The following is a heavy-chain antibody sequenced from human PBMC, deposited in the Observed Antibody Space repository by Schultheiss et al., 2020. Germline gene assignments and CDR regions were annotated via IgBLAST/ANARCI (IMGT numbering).Heavy chain of an antibody. J-gene: IGHJ5*02. D-gene: IGHD2-15*01. CDR1: GFTFSSYA. CDR2: ISGSGGST. V-gene: IGHV3-23*01. CDR3: AKARAVVGVAATPGSNWFDP. Sequence: GGSLRLSCAASGFTFSSYAMSWVRQAPGKGLEWVSAISGSGGSTNYADSVKGRYTISRDNAKNTLYLQMNSLRAEDTAVYYCAKARAVVGVAATPGSNWFDPWGQGTLVTVSS.